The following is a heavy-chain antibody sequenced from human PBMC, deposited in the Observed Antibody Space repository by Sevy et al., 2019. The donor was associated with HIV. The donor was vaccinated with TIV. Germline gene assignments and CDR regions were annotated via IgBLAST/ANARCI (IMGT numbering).Heavy chain of an antibody. CDR1: GFSFSSYS. CDR3: ARSYSSSWYILYYFEY. Sequence: GGSLRLSCAASGFSFSSYSVSWVRQAPGKGLEWVASIGSSDSYIYYADSVKGRFTISRDNAKNSLFLHMNTLRAEDTAVSYCARSYSSSWYILYYFEYWGQGTPVTVSS. D-gene: IGHD6-13*01. J-gene: IGHJ4*02. CDR2: IGSSDSYI. V-gene: IGHV3-21*01.